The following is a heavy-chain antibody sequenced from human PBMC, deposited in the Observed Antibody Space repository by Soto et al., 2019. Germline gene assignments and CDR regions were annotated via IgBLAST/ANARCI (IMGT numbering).Heavy chain of an antibody. J-gene: IGHJ4*02. D-gene: IGHD1-26*01. V-gene: IGHV3-21*01. CDR2: ISSSSSYI. CDR3: ASRTSGYFFDY. Sequence: VQLVESGGGLVKPGGSLRLSCAASGFTFSSARMNWVRQAPGKGLEWVSSISSSSSYIYYADSVKGRFTISRDNAKHALYLQMDSLRAEDTAVYYCASRTSGYFFDYWGQGTLVTVSS. CDR1: GFTFSSAR.